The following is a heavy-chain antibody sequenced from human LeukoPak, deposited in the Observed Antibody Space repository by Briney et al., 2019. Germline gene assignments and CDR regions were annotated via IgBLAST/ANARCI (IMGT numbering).Heavy chain of an antibody. CDR3: ARDPTYYHGMDV. CDR2: IYYSGST. J-gene: IGHJ6*02. CDR1: GGSISSYY. Sequence: SETLPLTCTVSGGSISSYYWSWIRQPPGKGLEWIGYIYYSGSTNYNPSLKSRVTISVDTSKNQFSLKLSSVTAADTAVYYCARDPTYYHGMDVWGQGTTVTVSS. V-gene: IGHV4-59*12.